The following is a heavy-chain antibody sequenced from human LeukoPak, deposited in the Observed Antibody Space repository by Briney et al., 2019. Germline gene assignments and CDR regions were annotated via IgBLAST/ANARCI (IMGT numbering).Heavy chain of an antibody. CDR3: ARAVGSSWPQSPLEN. Sequence: PGGSLRLSRAASGFTFSSNWMSWVRQAPGKGLEWVANIKQDGSEKYYVDSVKGRFTISRDNAKNSLYLQMNSLRAEDTAVYYCARAVGSSWPQSPLENWGQPTQLTASS. D-gene: IGHD6-13*01. CDR1: GFTFSSNW. CDR2: IKQDGSEK. J-gene: IGHJ4*02. V-gene: IGHV3-7*04.